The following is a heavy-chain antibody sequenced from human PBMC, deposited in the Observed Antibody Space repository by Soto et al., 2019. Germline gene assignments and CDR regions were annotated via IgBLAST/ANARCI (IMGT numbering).Heavy chain of an antibody. CDR1: GFTFSSYA. J-gene: IGHJ6*02. D-gene: IGHD3-3*01. CDR2: ISGSGGST. CDR3: AKHQGIFGVVIDLDHYGMDV. V-gene: IGHV3-23*01. Sequence: SLRLSCAASGFTFSSYAMSWVRQAPGKGLEWVSAISGSGGSTYYADSVKGRFTISRDNSKNTLYLQMNSLRAEDTAVYYCAKHQGIFGVVIDLDHYGMDVWGQGTTVTVSS.